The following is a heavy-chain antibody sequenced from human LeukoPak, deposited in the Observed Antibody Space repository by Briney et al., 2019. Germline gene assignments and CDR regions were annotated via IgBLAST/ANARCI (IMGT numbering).Heavy chain of an antibody. V-gene: IGHV3-48*04. D-gene: IGHD3-22*01. CDR1: GFTFSSYS. J-gene: IGHJ6*02. CDR3: ARVVYDSSGPIYYYYGMDV. Sequence: GGSLRLSCAASGFTFSSYSMNWVRQAPGKGLEWVSYISSSSSTIYYADSVKGRFTISRDNAKNSLYLQMNSLRAEDTAVYYCARVVYDSSGPIYYYYGMDVWGQGTTVTVSS. CDR2: ISSSSSTI.